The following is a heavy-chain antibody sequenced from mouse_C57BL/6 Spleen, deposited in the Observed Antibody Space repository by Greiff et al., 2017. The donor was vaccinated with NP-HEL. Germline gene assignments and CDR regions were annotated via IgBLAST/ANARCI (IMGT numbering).Heavy chain of an antibody. J-gene: IGHJ4*01. CDR2: ISSGGSYT. V-gene: IGHV5-6*01. CDR3: ARQDYGLYYAMDY. Sequence: EVQGVESGGDLVKPGGSLKLSCAASGFTFSSYGMSWVRQTPDKRLEWVATISSGGSYTYYPDSVKGRFTISRDNAKNTLYLQMSSLKSEDTAMYYCARQDYGLYYAMDYWGQGTSVTVSS. D-gene: IGHD1-1*01. CDR1: GFTFSSYG.